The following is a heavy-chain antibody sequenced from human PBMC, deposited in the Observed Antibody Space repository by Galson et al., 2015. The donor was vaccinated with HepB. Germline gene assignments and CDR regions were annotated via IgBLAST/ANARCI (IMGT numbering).Heavy chain of an antibody. CDR1: GFTFSNYW. D-gene: IGHD3-3*01. Sequence: SLRLSCAASGFTFSNYWMTWVRQAPGKGLEWVANIKQDGSEMYFVDSVKGRFTISRDNARKSVYLQMNSLRVEDTAVYYCARARGNFWSGYYDGMDFDHWGQGALVTVSS. J-gene: IGHJ4*02. CDR2: IKQDGSEM. V-gene: IGHV3-7*01. CDR3: ARARGNFWSGYYDGMDFDH.